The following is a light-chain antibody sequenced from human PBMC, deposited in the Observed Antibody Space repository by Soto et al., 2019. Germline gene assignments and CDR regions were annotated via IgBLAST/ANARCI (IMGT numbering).Light chain of an antibody. V-gene: IGLV2-8*01. CDR2: EVN. J-gene: IGLJ1*01. CDR3: SSYAGTNNRYV. Sequence: QSALTQPPSASGSPGQSVTISCTGTGSDIGGYNFVSWYQQRPGKVPKLIIYEVNKRPSGVPDRFSGSKSGNTASLTFSGLQADDEADYYCSSYAGTNNRYVFGTGTKLTVL. CDR1: GSDIGGYNF.